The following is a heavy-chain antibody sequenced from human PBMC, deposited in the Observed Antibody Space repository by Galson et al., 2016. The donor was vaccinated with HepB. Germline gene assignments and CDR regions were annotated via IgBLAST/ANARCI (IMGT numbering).Heavy chain of an antibody. CDR1: GFTFNDFA. D-gene: IGHD3-22*01. V-gene: IGHV3-23*01. Sequence: SLRLSCAASGFTFNDFAMSWVRQAPGKGLEWVSTISDSAENTYYADSVRGRFTISRDSSKNTLFLQMNSLRADDTAVYYCAKDHHNNYYYEDFDYWGQGTLVTVSS. CDR3: AKDHHNNYYYEDFDY. CDR2: ISDSAENT. J-gene: IGHJ4*02.